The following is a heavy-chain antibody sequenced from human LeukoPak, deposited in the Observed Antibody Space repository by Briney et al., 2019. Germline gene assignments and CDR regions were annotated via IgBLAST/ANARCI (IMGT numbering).Heavy chain of an antibody. D-gene: IGHD3-3*01. J-gene: IGHJ3*02. CDR1: GFTFTTYA. Sequence: GGSLRLSCAASGFTFTTYAMSWVRQAPGKGLEWVSVISGSGDSTYYADSVKGRFTISRDISKNTLYLQMKSLRAGDTAVYYCAKDKTYDDFWSGHDAFDIWGQGTMVTVSS. CDR2: ISGSGDST. V-gene: IGHV3-23*01. CDR3: AKDKTYDDFWSGHDAFDI.